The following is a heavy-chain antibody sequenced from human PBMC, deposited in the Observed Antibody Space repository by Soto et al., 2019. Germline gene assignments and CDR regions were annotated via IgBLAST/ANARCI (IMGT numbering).Heavy chain of an antibody. J-gene: IGHJ4*02. CDR3: STAGIAADYFDY. Sequence: QVQLQESGPGLVKPSETRSLTCTVSGGSISSYYWSWIRQPPGKGLEWIGYIYYSGSTNYNPSLKGRVTISVDTSKNQFSLKLSSVTAADTAVYYCSTAGIAADYFDYWGQGTLVTVSS. V-gene: IGHV4-59*01. CDR2: IYYSGST. D-gene: IGHD6-13*01. CDR1: GGSISSYY.